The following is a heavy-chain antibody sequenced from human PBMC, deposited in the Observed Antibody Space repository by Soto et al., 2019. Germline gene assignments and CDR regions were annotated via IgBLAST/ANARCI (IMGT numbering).Heavy chain of an antibody. CDR3: ATGRISRGLDV. Sequence: PSETLSLTCSFSVGTISIYYWSWIRQPPGKGLEWIGYIYSRGTTSYNPSLKSRATILVDTSKNQFSLRLTSVTATDTAVYYCATGRISRGLDVWGQGTTVTVSS. V-gene: IGHV4-59*12. J-gene: IGHJ6*01. CDR2: IYSRGTT. CDR1: VGTISIYY.